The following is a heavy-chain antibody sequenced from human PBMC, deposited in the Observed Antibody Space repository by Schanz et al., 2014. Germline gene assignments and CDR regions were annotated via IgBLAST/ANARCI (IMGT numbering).Heavy chain of an antibody. D-gene: IGHD6-19*01. CDR1: GFTFGGYA. CDR3: ARDLISSGWYG. J-gene: IGHJ4*02. Sequence: QAQLVESGGGVVQPGRSLRLSCAVSGFTFGGYALHWVRQAPGKGLEWVANIGYDGSEKYYVDSVKGRFTISRDNAKNSLYLQMNSLRAEDTAVYYCARDLISSGWYGWGQGTLATVSS. V-gene: IGHV3-33*08. CDR2: IGYDGSEK.